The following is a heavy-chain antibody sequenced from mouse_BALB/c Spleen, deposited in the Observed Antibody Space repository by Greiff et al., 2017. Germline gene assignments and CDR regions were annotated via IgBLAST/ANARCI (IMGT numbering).Heavy chain of an antibody. D-gene: IGHD2-10*01. J-gene: IGHJ4*01. CDR2: INPSNGRT. V-gene: IGHV1S81*02. CDR3: ARSYYGNSYAMDY. Sequence: VQLQQPGAELVKPGASVKLSCKASGYTFTSYWMHWVKQRPGQGLEWIGEINPSNGRTNYNEKFKSKATLTVDKSSSTAYMQLSSLTSEDSAVYYCARSYYGNSYAMDYWGQGTSVTVSS. CDR1: GYTFTSYW.